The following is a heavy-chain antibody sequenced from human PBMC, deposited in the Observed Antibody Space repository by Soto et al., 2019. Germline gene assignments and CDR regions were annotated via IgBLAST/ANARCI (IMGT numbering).Heavy chain of an antibody. CDR1: GFTFSSYW. V-gene: IGHV3-7*01. CDR2: IKQDGSEK. J-gene: IGHJ3*02. D-gene: IGHD3-3*01. CDR3: ARKYYDFWSGYYDAFDI. Sequence: GGSLRLSCAASGFTFSSYWMSWVRQAPGKGLEWVANIKQDGSEKYYVDSVKGRFTISRDNAKNSLYLQMNSLRAEDTAVYYCARKYYDFWSGYYDAFDIWGQGTMVTVSS.